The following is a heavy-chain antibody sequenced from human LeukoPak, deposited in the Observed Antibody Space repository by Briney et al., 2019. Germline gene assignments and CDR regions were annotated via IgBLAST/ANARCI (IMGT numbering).Heavy chain of an antibody. D-gene: IGHD6-13*01. CDR2: IYSGGST. J-gene: IGHJ6*02. CDR3: ARDLRKQQLVGFYYYGMDV. Sequence: PGGSLRLSCAASGFTVSSNYMSWVRQAPGKGLEWVSVIYSGGSTYYADSVKGRFTISRDNSKNTLYLQMNSLRAEDTAVYYCARDLRKQQLVGFYYYGMDVWGQGTTVTVSS. V-gene: IGHV3-66*01. CDR1: GFTVSSNY.